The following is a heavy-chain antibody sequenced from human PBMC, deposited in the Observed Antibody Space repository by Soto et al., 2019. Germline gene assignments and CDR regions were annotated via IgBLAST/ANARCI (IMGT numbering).Heavy chain of an antibody. Sequence: ASVKVSCKTSGYTFSSYGITWVRQAPGQPLEWLGWISLYSDGTNYAQKFQGRVSMTTDTSTTTAYMELRSLRSDDTAVYYCARVVPGAEAWFGPWGQGTLVTVSS. CDR2: ISLYSDGT. J-gene: IGHJ5*02. D-gene: IGHD2-2*01. V-gene: IGHV1-18*01. CDR3: ARVVPGAEAWFGP. CDR1: GYTFSSYG.